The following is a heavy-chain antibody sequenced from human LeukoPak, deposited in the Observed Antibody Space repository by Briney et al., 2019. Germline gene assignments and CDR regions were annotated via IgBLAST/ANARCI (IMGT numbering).Heavy chain of an antibody. Sequence: GGSLRLSCAASGFTFSSYAMSWVRQAPGEGLEWVSAFSGSGGSTYYADSVKGRFTISRDNSKNTLYLQMNNLRAEDTAVYYCATSGLSRFGFWGQGTLVTVSS. CDR3: ATSGLSRFGF. J-gene: IGHJ4*02. CDR1: GFTFSSYA. D-gene: IGHD2/OR15-2a*01. CDR2: FSGSGGST. V-gene: IGHV3-23*01.